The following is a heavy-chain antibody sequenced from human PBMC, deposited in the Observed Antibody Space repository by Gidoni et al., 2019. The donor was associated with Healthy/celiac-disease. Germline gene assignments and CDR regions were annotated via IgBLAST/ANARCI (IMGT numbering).Heavy chain of an antibody. CDR1: GGSISSGSYS. CDR3: ARGEGAGTTNYFDY. D-gene: IGHD1-7*01. CDR2: IYTSGST. J-gene: IGHJ4*02. Sequence: QVQLQESGPGLVKPSQTLSLTCTVSGGSISSGSYSWSWIRQPAGKGLEWIGRIYTSGSTNYNPSLKSRVTMSVDTSKNQFSLKLSSVTAADTAVYYCARGEGAGTTNYFDYWGQGTLVTVSS. V-gene: IGHV4-61*02.